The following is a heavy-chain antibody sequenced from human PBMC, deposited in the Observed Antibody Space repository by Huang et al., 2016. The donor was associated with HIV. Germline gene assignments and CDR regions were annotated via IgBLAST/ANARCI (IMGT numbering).Heavy chain of an antibody. CDR2: ITSSSGSI. Sequence: EVQLMESGGGLVQPGGSLRLSCAASGFTFSTYNMNWVRRAPVKGLELVSYITSSSGSIYYADSVKGRFTISRDNAKNSLYLQMNGLRAEDTAVYYCARFGSYYYGSGSYLDAFDIWGQGTMVTVSS. D-gene: IGHD3-10*01. CDR3: ARFGSYYYGSGSYLDAFDI. V-gene: IGHV3-48*01. CDR1: GFTFSTYN. J-gene: IGHJ3*02.